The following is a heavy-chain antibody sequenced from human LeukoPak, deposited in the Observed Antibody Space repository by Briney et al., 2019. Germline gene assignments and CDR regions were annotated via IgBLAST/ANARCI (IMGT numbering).Heavy chain of an antibody. CDR1: GFTFSSYG. V-gene: IGHV3-30*02. D-gene: IGHD3-10*01. J-gene: IGHJ6*03. Sequence: PGGSLRLSCAASGFTFSSYGMHWVRQAPGKGLEWVAFIRYDGGNKYYADSVKGRFTISRDNSKNTLYLQMNSLRAEDTAVYYCAKEGLWFGELLPHYYYYYMDVWGKGATVTISS. CDR3: AKEGLWFGELLPHYYYYYMDV. CDR2: IRYDGGNK.